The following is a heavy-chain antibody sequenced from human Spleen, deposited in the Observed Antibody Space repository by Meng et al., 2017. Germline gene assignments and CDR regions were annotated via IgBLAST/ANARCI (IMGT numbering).Heavy chain of an antibody. CDR2: INPNSGGT. V-gene: IGHV1-2*06. J-gene: IGHJ4*02. CDR3: ASIQLSGSADY. D-gene: IGHD1-26*01. CDR1: GYTFTDYY. Sequence: ASVKVSCKASGYTFTDYYIHWVRQAPGQGLEWMGRINPNSGGTNYAQKFQGRVTMTRDTSTSTAYMELSRLRSDDTAVYYCASIQLSGSADYWGQGTLVTVSS.